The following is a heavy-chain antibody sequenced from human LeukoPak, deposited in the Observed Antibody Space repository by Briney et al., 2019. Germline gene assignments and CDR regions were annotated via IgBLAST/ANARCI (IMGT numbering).Heavy chain of an antibody. CDR3: ARDDYGGIDY. CDR2: ISSSSFI. J-gene: IGHJ4*02. V-gene: IGHV3-21*01. CDR1: GFTFSSYS. D-gene: IGHD4-23*01. Sequence: PGGSLRLSCAASGFTFSSYSMDWVRQAPGKGLEWVSCISSSSFIYYADSVKGRFTISRDNAKNSLYLQMNSLRVEDTAVYYCARDDYGGIDYWGQGTLVTVSS.